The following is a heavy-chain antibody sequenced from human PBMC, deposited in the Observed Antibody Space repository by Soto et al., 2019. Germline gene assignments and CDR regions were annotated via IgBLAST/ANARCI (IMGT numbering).Heavy chain of an antibody. D-gene: IGHD3-3*01. J-gene: IGHJ4*02. V-gene: IGHV3-23*01. CDR3: AKTPYDLLDY. CDR1: GFTFSSSP. CDR2: INCCGGST. Sequence: EVQLLESGGGLVQPGGSLRLSCTASGFTFSSSPMSWVRQAPGKGLDWVSAINCCGGSTFYADSVKGRFTISRDDSKNTLYLQMNSLRAEDTAVYYCAKTPYDLLDYWGQGTLVTVSS.